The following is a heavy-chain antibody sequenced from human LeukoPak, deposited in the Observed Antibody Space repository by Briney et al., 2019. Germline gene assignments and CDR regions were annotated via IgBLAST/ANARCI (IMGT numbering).Heavy chain of an antibody. Sequence: GGSLGLSCAASGFTFSSYEMNWVRQAPGKGLEWVSYISSSGSTIYYADSVKGRFTISRDNAKNSLYLQMNSLRAEDTAVYYCARAVGSSSWYGSMDVWGKGTTVTISS. J-gene: IGHJ6*03. CDR1: GFTFSSYE. CDR2: ISSSGSTI. V-gene: IGHV3-48*03. D-gene: IGHD6-13*01. CDR3: ARAVGSSSWYGSMDV.